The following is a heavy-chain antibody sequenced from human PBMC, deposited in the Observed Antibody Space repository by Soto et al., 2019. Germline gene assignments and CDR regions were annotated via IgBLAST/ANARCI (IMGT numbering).Heavy chain of an antibody. CDR2: ISYDGSNK. CDR3: ASENGTNGPIEVDGSLGFDY. CDR1: GFTFSSYA. Sequence: GGSLRLSCAASGFTFSSYAMHWVRQAPGKGLEWVAVISYDGSNKYYADSVKGRFTISRDNSKNTLYLQMNSLRAEDTAVYYCASENGTNGPIEVDGSLGFDYWGQGTLVTVSS. V-gene: IGHV3-30-3*01. J-gene: IGHJ4*02. D-gene: IGHD6-19*01.